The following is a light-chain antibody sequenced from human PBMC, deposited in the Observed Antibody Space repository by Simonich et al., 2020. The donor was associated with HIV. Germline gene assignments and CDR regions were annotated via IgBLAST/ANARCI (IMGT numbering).Light chain of an antibody. V-gene: IGLV2-14*03. Sequence: QSALTQPASVSGSPGQSITISCTETRRDIGGYNSVSWYQQHPGKAPKLIISDVNNRPSGVSSRFSGSKSGNTASLAISGLQAEDEADYYCSSYTSTNSPVVFGGGTRLTVL. J-gene: IGLJ3*02. CDR3: SSYTSTNSPVV. CDR1: RRDIGGYNS. CDR2: DVN.